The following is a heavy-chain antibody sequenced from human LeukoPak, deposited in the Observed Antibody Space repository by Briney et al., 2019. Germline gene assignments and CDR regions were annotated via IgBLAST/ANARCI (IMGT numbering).Heavy chain of an antibody. CDR2: VYSSGST. J-gene: IGHJ4*02. V-gene: IGHV4-4*07. CDR3: AREAGTGYFDY. Sequence: SETLSLTCTVSGGSLSSHYWSWIRQPAGKGLEWIGRVYSSGSTNYNSSLKSRVTMSVDTSKNQFSLKLSSVTAADTAVYYCAREAGTGYFDYWGQGILVTVSS. CDR1: GGSLSSHY. D-gene: IGHD6-19*01.